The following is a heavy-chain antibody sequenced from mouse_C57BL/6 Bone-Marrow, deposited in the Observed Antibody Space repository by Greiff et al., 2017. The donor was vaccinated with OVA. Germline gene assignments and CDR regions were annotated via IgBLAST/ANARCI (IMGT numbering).Heavy chain of an antibody. J-gene: IGHJ4*01. CDR1: GYTFTDYY. V-gene: IGHV1-76*01. CDR2: IYPGSGNT. D-gene: IGHD2-3*01. Sequence: VKLQESGAELVRPGASVKLSCKASGYTFTDYYINWVKQRPGQGLEWIARIYPGSGNTYYNEKFKGKATLTAEKSSSTAYMQLSSLTSEDSAVYFCAGGWLPYAMDYWGQGTSVTVSS. CDR3: AGGWLPYAMDY.